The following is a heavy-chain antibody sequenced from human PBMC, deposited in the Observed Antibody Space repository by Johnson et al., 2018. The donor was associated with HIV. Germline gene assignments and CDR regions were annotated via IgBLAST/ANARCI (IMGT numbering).Heavy chain of an antibody. D-gene: IGHD2-21*01. V-gene: IGHV3-66*01. Sequence: VQLVESGGALVQPGGSLRLSCAASGFTVSSNSMTWVRQAPGKGLEWVSLIYRGGSTYYADSVKGRFTISRDNSKNTLYLQMNSLRAEDTAVYYCAKDFVTHGAFDIWGQGTMVTVSS. CDR1: GFTVSSNS. CDR3: AKDFVTHGAFDI. J-gene: IGHJ3*02. CDR2: IYRGGST.